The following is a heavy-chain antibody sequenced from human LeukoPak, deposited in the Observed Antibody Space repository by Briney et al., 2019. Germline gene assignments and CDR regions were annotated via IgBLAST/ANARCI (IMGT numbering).Heavy chain of an antibody. J-gene: IGHJ4*02. CDR3: ARSSTQLNYYDSSGNFDY. D-gene: IGHD3-22*01. Sequence: SVKVSCKASGGTFSSYAISWVRQAPGQGLEWMGRIIPILGIANYAQKFQGRVTITADKSTSTAYMELSSLRSEDTAVYYYARSSTQLNYYDSSGNFDYWGQGTLVTVSS. V-gene: IGHV1-69*04. CDR1: GGTFSSYA. CDR2: IIPILGIA.